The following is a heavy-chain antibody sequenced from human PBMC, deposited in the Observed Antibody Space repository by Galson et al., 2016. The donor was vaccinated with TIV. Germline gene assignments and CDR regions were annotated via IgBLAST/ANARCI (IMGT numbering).Heavy chain of an antibody. CDR2: VYYTGSTHTIPSLT. D-gene: IGHD3-3*01. V-gene: IGHV4-59*03. J-gene: IGHJ4*02. Sequence: SETLSLTCSVSGVSITNYFWTWIRQPPGKGLEWIGYVYYTGSTHTIPSLTNYSPSFKSRVTVSLDTSKNQFSLRLNSVTAGDTATYYCVRTAYWSGYADHWGQGTLVTVSS. CDR3: VRTAYWSGYADH. CDR1: GVSITNYF.